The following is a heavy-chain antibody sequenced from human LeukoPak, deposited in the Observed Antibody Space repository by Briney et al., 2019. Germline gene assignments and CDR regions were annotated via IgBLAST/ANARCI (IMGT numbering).Heavy chain of an antibody. CDR2: ICGSGGST. J-gene: IGHJ4*02. CDR3: AKVWTAYPDDYFDY. D-gene: IGHD3/OR15-3a*01. CDR1: GFTFSSYG. V-gene: IGHV3-23*01. Sequence: RGSLRLSCAAPGFTFSSYGMSWVRQAPGKGLECVSSICGSGGSTNHADSVKGRFTISRDNSKHTLQLQMNSLKAADTAVYYCAKVWTAYPDDYFDYWGQGTLVTVSS.